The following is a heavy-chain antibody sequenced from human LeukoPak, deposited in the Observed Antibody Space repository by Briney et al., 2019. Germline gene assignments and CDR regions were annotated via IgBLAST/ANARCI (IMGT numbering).Heavy chain of an antibody. CDR3: ARGGDF. CDR1: GGSISSGSYY. CDR2: ISHSEST. J-gene: IGHJ4*02. Sequence: PSETLSLTCTVSGGSISSGSYYWSWIRQPPGKGLEWIGYISHSESTLYNPSLKSRVTISRDTSKNQFSLKLNSVTAADTAVYYYARGGDFWGQGTLVTVSS. V-gene: IGHV4-61*01.